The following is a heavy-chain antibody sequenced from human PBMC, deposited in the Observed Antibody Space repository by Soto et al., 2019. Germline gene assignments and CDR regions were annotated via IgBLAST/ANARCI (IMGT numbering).Heavy chain of an antibody. V-gene: IGHV4-31*03. CDR3: ARDRDGGNWNVFDY. D-gene: IGHD1-1*01. J-gene: IGHJ4*02. Sequence: PSETLSLTCTVSGGSISSGGYYWSWIRQHPGKGLEWIGYIYYSGSTYYNPSLKSRVTISVDTSKNQFSLKLSSVTAADTAVYYCARDRDGGNWNVFDYWGQGTLVTVSS. CDR2: IYYSGST. CDR1: GGSISSGGYY.